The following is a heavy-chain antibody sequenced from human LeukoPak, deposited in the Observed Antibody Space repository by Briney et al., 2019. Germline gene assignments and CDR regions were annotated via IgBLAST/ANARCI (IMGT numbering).Heavy chain of an antibody. Sequence: ASVKVSCKVSGYTLTELSMHWVRQAPGKGLEWMGGFDPEAGETIYAQKFQGRVTMTEDTSTDTAYMELSSLRSEDTAVYYCATVRDSSGWYGGDYWGQGTLVTVSS. D-gene: IGHD6-19*01. CDR3: ATVRDSSGWYGGDY. CDR1: GYTLTELS. J-gene: IGHJ4*02. CDR2: FDPEAGET. V-gene: IGHV1-24*01.